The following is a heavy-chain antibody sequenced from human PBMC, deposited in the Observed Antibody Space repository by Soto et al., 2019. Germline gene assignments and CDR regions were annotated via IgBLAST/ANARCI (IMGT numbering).Heavy chain of an antibody. CDR2: IIPIFGTA. CDR3: ARARKSYYDSSGYYRNWFDP. Sequence: SVKVSCKASGGTFSSYAISWVRQAPGQGLEWMGGIIPIFGTANYAQKFQGRVTITADKSTSTAYMELSSLRSEDTAVYYCARARKSYYDSSGYYRNWFDPWGQGHLGAVSS. D-gene: IGHD3-22*01. J-gene: IGHJ5*02. V-gene: IGHV1-69*06. CDR1: GGTFSSYA.